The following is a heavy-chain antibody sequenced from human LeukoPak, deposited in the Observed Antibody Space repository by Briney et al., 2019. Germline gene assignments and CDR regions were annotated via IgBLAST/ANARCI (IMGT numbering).Heavy chain of an antibody. D-gene: IGHD3-22*01. J-gene: IGHJ4*02. V-gene: IGHV1-24*01. CDR3: ATEALNVNYYDSSGFDY. CDR2: SDPEDGET. Sequence: ASVKVSCKVSGYTLTELSMHWVRQAPGKGLEWMGGSDPEDGETIYAQKFQGRVTMTEDTSTDTAYMELSSLRSEDTAVYYCATEALNVNYYDSSGFDYWGQGTLVTVSS. CDR1: GYTLTELS.